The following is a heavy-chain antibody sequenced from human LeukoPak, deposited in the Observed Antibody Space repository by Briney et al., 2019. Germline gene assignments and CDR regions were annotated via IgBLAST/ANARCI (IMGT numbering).Heavy chain of an antibody. CDR2: ISYDGSNK. D-gene: IGHD3-10*01. V-gene: IGHV3-30-3*01. Sequence: PEGSLRLSCAASGFTFSSYAMHWVRQAPGKGLEWVAVISYDGSNKYYADSVKGRFTISRDNSKNTLYLQMNSLRAEDTAVYYCARDKAVIGEDYYYYYGMDVWGQGTTVTVSS. CDR1: GFTFSSYA. J-gene: IGHJ6*02. CDR3: ARDKAVIGEDYYYYYGMDV.